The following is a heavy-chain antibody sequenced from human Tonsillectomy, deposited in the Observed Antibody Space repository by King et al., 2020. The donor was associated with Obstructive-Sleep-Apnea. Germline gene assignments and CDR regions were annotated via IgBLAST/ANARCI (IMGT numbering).Heavy chain of an antibody. D-gene: IGHD3-10*01. CDR2: ISYDGSNK. Sequence: HVQLVESGGGVVQPGRSLRLSCAASGFTFSNYAMHWFRQAPGKGLEWVAVISYDGSNKYSADSVKGRFTISRDNSKNTLHLQMNSLRTDDTAVYYCARADYYGSGNYYIGLDYWGQGTLVTVSS. CDR3: ARADYYGSGNYYIGLDY. J-gene: IGHJ4*02. V-gene: IGHV3-30-3*01. CDR1: GFTFSNYA.